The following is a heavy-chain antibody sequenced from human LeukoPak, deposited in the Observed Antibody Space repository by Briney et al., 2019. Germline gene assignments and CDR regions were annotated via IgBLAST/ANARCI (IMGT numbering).Heavy chain of an antibody. V-gene: IGHV3-21*01. CDR1: GFPFSSYN. CDR3: AREEKRIENGATLDY. CDR2: ISCNNSYI. J-gene: IGHJ4*02. D-gene: IGHD1-26*01. Sequence: PGGSVTLLCGVCGFPFSSYNMLWLRQAPGKGLEWVSSISCNNSYIYYDDSVKGRFTIPRDNAKNPLYLQMNSLRAEDTAVYYCAREEKRIENGATLDYWGQGTLVTVSS.